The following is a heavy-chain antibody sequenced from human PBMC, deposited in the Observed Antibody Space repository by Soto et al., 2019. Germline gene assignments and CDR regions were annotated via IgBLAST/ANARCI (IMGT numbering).Heavy chain of an antibody. CDR1: GGTFSSDS. D-gene: IGHD2-15*01. V-gene: IGHV1-69*12. Sequence: QVQLVQSGAEVKKPGSSVKVSCKASGGTFSSDSFSGVRQAPGQGLEWMGGIIPMFDTPIYAQKFQDRVTITADESTSTAYMQLSSLRSGDTAVYYCARSGGLDRDFNYWGQGSLVTVSS. J-gene: IGHJ4*02. CDR2: IIPMFDTP. CDR3: ARSGGLDRDFNY.